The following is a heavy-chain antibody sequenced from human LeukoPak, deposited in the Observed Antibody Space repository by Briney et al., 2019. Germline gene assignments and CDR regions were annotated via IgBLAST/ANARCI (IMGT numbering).Heavy chain of an antibody. CDR1: GGTFSSYA. CDR3: ARWLGADCGGDCYDY. V-gene: IGHV1-69*04. D-gene: IGHD2-21*01. Sequence: SVKVCCKASGGTFSSYAINWVRQAPGQGLEWMGRIIPIFGIANYAQKFQGRVTITAVKSTSTAYMELSSLRSEDTAVYYCARWLGADCGGDCYDYWGQGTLVTVSS. J-gene: IGHJ4*02. CDR2: IIPIFGIA.